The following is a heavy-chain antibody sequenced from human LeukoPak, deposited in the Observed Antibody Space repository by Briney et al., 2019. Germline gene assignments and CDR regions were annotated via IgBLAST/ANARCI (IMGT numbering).Heavy chain of an antibody. Sequence: GGSLRLSCAASGXTVSSNYMSWVRQAPGKGLEWVSVIFSGGTTYYADSVKGRFTISRHNSENTLYLQMNSLRGEDTAVYYCARGVLGYSYGFDYWGQGSLVTVSS. CDR1: GXTVSSNY. J-gene: IGHJ4*02. D-gene: IGHD5-18*01. CDR3: ARGVLGYSYGFDY. CDR2: IFSGGTT. V-gene: IGHV3-53*04.